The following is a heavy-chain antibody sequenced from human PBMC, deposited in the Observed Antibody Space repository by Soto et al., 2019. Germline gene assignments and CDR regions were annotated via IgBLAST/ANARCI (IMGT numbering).Heavy chain of an antibody. V-gene: IGHV5-51*01. D-gene: IGHD5-18*01. CDR3: ATTYSYGYPFDY. Sequence: GGSLRLSCAASGFTFSSYAMSWVRQMPGKGLEWMGIIYPGDSDTRYSPSFQGQVTISADKSISTTYLQWSSLKASDTAMYYCATTYSYGYPFDYWGQGTLVTVSS. CDR1: GFTFSSYA. CDR2: IYPGDSDT. J-gene: IGHJ4*02.